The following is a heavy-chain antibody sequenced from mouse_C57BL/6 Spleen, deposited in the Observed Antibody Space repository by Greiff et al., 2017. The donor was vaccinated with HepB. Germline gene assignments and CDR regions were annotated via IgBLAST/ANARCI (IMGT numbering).Heavy chain of an antibody. CDR3: ARRGGYGSSLDY. Sequence: EVKLMESGGGLVQPGGSLKLSCAASGFTFSDYYMYWVRQTPEKRLEWVAYISNGGGITYYPDTVKGRFTISRDNAKNTLYLQMSRLKSEDTAMYYCARRGGYGSSLDYWGQGTTLTVSS. D-gene: IGHD1-1*01. J-gene: IGHJ2*01. V-gene: IGHV5-12*01. CDR2: ISNGGGIT. CDR1: GFTFSDYY.